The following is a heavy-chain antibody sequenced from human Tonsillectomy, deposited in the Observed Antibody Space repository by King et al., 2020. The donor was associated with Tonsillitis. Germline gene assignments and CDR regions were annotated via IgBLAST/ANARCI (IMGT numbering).Heavy chain of an antibody. Sequence: VQLVESGGGLVQPGGSLRLSCAASGFTFSSYSMNWVRQAPGKGLEWVSYISSSSITIYYADSVKGRFTISRDNAKNSLYLQMNSLRAEDTAVYYCARDLGNYYDSSGYAIDYWGQGTLVTVSS. CDR2: ISSSSITI. CDR1: GFTFSSYS. CDR3: ARDLGNYYDSSGYAIDY. D-gene: IGHD3-22*01. V-gene: IGHV3-48*01. J-gene: IGHJ4*02.